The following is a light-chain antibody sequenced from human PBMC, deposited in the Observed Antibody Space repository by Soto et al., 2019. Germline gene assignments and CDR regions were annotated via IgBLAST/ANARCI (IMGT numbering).Light chain of an antibody. J-gene: IGLJ2*01. CDR3: RAWDGSLRAVV. CDR1: SSNIGYND. Sequence: QSVLTQPPSVSAAPGQTVTISCSGSSSNIGYNDVFWYQQFPGTAPKVLIYDNDKRPSGIPDRFSGSKSGTSATLGITGLQTGDEADYYCRAWDGSLRAVVFGGGTKLTVL. V-gene: IGLV1-51*01. CDR2: DND.